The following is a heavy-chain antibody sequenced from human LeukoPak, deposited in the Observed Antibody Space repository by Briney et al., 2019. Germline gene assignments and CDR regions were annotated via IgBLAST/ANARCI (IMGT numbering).Heavy chain of an antibody. CDR3: AREGLYGDYVWSLDY. D-gene: IGHD4-17*01. CDR2: IYYSGST. Sequence: SETLSLTCTVSGGSVSSGSYYWNWIRQPPGKGLEWIGYIYYSGSTNYNPSLKSRVTISVDTSKNQFSLKLSSVTAADTAVYYCAREGLYGDYVWSLDYWGQGTLVTVSS. J-gene: IGHJ4*02. V-gene: IGHV4-61*01. CDR1: GGSVSSGSYY.